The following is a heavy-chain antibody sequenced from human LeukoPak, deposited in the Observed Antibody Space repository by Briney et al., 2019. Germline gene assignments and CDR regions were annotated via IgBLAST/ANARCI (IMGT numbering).Heavy chain of an antibody. CDR1: GFTFSSYA. Sequence: GGSLRRYCAASGFTFSSYAMSWVRQAPGKELKWVSAISGSGGSTYYAVSVKGRFTISTDNSTNTLYLQMNSLRAEDMAVYYCANKLFRGATSHDYWGQGTLVTVSS. V-gene: IGHV3-23*01. CDR3: ANKLFRGATSHDY. D-gene: IGHD3-10*01. CDR2: ISGSGGST. J-gene: IGHJ4*02.